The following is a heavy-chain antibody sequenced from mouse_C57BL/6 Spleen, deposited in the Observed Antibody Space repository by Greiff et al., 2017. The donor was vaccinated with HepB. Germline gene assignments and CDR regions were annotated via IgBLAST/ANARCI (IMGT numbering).Heavy chain of an antibody. CDR3: ARDSGSSYRVARFAY. CDR2: IYPGDGDT. Sequence: VQLQQSGAELVKPGASVKISCKASGYAFSSYWMNWVKQRPGKGLEWIGQIYPGDGDTNYNGKFKGKATLAADKSSSTAYMQLSSLTSEDSAVYFCARDSGSSYRVARFAYWGQGTLVTVSA. V-gene: IGHV1-80*01. J-gene: IGHJ3*01. CDR1: GYAFSSYW. D-gene: IGHD1-1*01.